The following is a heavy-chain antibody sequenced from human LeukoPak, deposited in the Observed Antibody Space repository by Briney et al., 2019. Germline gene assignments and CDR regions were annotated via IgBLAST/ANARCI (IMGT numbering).Heavy chain of an antibody. CDR1: GTSISSYY. CDR3: AAQYYYGSGSYYDAEYFQR. J-gene: IGHJ1*01. CDR2: ISHSGST. Sequence: SETLSLTCTVSGTSISSYYWTWTRQPPGKGLEWIGYISHSGSTTYNPSLKSRVTISVDTSKNQFSLKLISVTAADTAVYYCAAQYYYGSGSYYDAEYFQRWGRGTLVTVSS. D-gene: IGHD3-10*01. V-gene: IGHV4-59*01.